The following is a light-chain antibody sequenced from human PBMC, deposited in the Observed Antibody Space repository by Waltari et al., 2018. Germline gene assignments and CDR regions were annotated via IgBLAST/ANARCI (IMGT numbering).Light chain of an antibody. Sequence: DLSQHPSVSVSPGQTAKITSSRDALPNQYTYWYQLKPGRAPVVVIFKDTQRPSGIPDRFSASISGTSVTLTINSVHADDEADYYCQSDRVFGGGTKLTVL. J-gene: IGLJ3*02. CDR3: QSDRV. CDR2: KDT. CDR1: ALPNQY. V-gene: IGLV3-25*03.